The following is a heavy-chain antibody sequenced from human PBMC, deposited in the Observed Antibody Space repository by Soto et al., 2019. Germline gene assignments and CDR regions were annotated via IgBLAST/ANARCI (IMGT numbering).Heavy chain of an antibody. CDR2: FYTGGNT. CDR1: GRSMISYY. J-gene: IGHJ4*02. D-gene: IGHD3-3*02. Sequence: SETLSLTCNVSGRSMISYYWSWIRQPAGKGLEWIGRFYTGGNTNYNPSLKSRVTMSVDTSKSQFSLNLTSVTAADTAVYYCAREGDDRHFFFDSWGQGTLVTVSS. V-gene: IGHV4-4*07. CDR3: AREGDDRHFFFDS.